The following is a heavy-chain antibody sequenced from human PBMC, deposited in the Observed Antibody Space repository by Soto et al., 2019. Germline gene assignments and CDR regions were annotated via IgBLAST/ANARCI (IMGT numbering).Heavy chain of an antibody. CDR1: GFTFRSYA. D-gene: IGHD3-10*01. Sequence: GGSLRLSCAASGFTFRSYAMSWVRQAPGKGLEWVSVISSSAATTYYADSVRGRFAISRDNSKSALYLQMNSLRADDTAVYYCAKKLPSGPRPGALDVWGKGTTVTVSS. CDR2: ISSSAATT. J-gene: IGHJ6*04. CDR3: AKKLPSGPRPGALDV. V-gene: IGHV3-23*01.